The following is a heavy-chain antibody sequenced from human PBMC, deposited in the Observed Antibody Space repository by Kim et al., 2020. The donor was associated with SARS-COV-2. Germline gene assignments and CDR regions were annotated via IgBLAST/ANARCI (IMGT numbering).Heavy chain of an antibody. J-gene: IGHJ4*02. Sequence: SETLSLTCTVSGGSISSGGYYWSWIRQHPGKGLEWIGYIYYSGSTYYNPSLKSRVTISVDTSKNQFSLKLSSVTAADTAVYYCASLFIQRAFRGVDYWGQGTLVTVSS. V-gene: IGHV4-31*03. CDR1: GGSISSGGYY. D-gene: IGHD3-10*01. CDR3: ASLFIQRAFRGVDY. CDR2: IYYSGST.